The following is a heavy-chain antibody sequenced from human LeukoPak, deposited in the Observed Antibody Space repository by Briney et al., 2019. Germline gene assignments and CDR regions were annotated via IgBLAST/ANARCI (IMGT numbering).Heavy chain of an antibody. CDR1: GFTFTDYW. V-gene: IGHV3-7*01. Sequence: GGSLRLSCAVSGFTFTDYWMNWVRQAPGKGLEWVASIRQDGSEKTYVDSVKGRFTTSRDNTKNSLSLQVNSLRVEDTAVYYCARDGTAAGLYFDLWGQGTLVTVSS. D-gene: IGHD6-13*01. CDR3: ARDGTAAGLYFDL. J-gene: IGHJ4*01. CDR2: IRQDGSEK.